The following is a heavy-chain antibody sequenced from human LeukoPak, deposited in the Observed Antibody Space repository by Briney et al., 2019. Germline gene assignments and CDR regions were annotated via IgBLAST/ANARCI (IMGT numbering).Heavy chain of an antibody. D-gene: IGHD3-9*01. V-gene: IGHV3-23*01. CDR3: AKESVILSAFDI. J-gene: IGHJ3*02. CDR1: GFTFSNYG. CDR2: ISGNGGST. Sequence: GGSLRLSCAASGFTFSNYGMSWVRQAPGEGLEWVSSISGNGGSTYYADSVKGRFTISRDNSKNTLYLQMNSLKAEDTAVYYCAKESVILSAFDIWGQGTMVTVSS.